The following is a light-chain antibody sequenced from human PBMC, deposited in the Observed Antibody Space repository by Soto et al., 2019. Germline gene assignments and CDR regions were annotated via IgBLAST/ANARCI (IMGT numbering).Light chain of an antibody. CDR2: GAS. V-gene: IGKV3-15*01. Sequence: EIVMTQSPATLSVSPGERATLSCRASQSVSSNFAWYQQKPGQAPRLLIYGASTRATGIPARFSGSGSRTEFTLTISTLQSEDFALYYCHQYNNWPPSTFGQGPKLDIK. CDR1: QSVSSN. CDR3: HQYNNWPPST. J-gene: IGKJ2*01.